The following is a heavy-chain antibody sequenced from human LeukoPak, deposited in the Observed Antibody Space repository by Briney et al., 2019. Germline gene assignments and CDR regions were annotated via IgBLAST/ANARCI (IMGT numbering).Heavy chain of an antibody. Sequence: SETLSLTCTVSGGSISSYYWSWIRQPAGKGLEWIGRIYTSGSTNYNPSLKSRVTISVDKPKNQFSLKLSSVTAADTAVYYCARDIYYDSSEDAFDIWGQGTMVTVSS. J-gene: IGHJ3*02. CDR2: IYTSGST. V-gene: IGHV4-4*07. D-gene: IGHD3-22*01. CDR1: GGSISSYY. CDR3: ARDIYYDSSEDAFDI.